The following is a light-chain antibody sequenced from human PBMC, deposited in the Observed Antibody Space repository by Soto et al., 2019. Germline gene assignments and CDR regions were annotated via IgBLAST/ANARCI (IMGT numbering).Light chain of an antibody. J-gene: IGKJ3*01. CDR3: QQANSFPFT. CDR1: ESVSDNY. Sequence: EIVLTQSPGTLSLSPGERATLSCRASESVSDNYLAWYQQRSGQAPRLVIYGASSRASAVPDRFSGSGSGADFTLTIRRLEPEDFATYYCQQANSFPFTFGPGTKVDIK. V-gene: IGKV3-20*01. CDR2: GAS.